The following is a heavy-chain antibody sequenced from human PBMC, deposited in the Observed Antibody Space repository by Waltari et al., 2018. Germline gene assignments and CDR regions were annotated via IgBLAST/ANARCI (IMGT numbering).Heavy chain of an antibody. Sequence: QVQLQELGPSLLKPSETLSLICTVSGGSISGFYWSWVRQPPGKGLDWIGYIYYTGSTNFNPSLKSRVTMSVDTSKNQFSLKLSSVTDADTAFYYCARGGGGDWEWFDPWGQGTLVTVSS. D-gene: IGHD2-21*02. CDR1: GGSISGFY. V-gene: IGHV4-59*01. CDR2: IYYTGST. J-gene: IGHJ5*02. CDR3: ARGGGGDWEWFDP.